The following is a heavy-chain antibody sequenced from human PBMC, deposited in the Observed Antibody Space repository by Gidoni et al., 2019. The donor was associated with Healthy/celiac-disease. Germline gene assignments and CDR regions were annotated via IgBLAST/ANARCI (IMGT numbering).Heavy chain of an antibody. V-gene: IGHV3-23*01. CDR3: AKHPVYDY. Sequence: EVQLLESGGGLVQPGGSLRLSCAASGFTFSSDAMTWVRQAPGKGLEWVSVISGSGGSTYFADSVKGRFTISRDNSKNTLYLQMNSLRAEDTAVYYCAKHPVYDYWGQGTLVTVSS. CDR2: ISGSGGST. CDR1: GFTFSSDA. J-gene: IGHJ4*02.